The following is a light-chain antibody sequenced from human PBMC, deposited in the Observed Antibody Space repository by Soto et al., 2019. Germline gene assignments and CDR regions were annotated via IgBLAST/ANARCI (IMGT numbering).Light chain of an antibody. Sequence: EIVLTQSPATLSLSPGERATLSCRASQSVSSYLAWYQQKPGQAPRLVIYDASSRATGIPARFSGSGSGTDFTLTISSLEPEDFATYYCQRYDSFRTFGQGTTVEIK. CDR2: DAS. CDR3: QRYDSFRT. V-gene: IGKV3-11*01. CDR1: QSVSSY. J-gene: IGKJ1*01.